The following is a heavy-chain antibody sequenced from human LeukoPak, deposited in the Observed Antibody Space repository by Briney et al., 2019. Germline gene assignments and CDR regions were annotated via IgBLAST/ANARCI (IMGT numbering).Heavy chain of an antibody. J-gene: IGHJ3*02. CDR1: GYTFTNYY. Sequence: ASVTVSFKASGYTFTNYYIHWVRQAPGQGLEWMGLINPGGDNTDYAQNFQGRVTMTRDTSTSTVYMGLSRLRSEDTAVYYARIRDGYNDAYDIWGQGTMVTVSS. D-gene: IGHD5-24*01. V-gene: IGHV1-46*01. CDR3: RIRDGYNDAYDI. CDR2: INPGGDNT.